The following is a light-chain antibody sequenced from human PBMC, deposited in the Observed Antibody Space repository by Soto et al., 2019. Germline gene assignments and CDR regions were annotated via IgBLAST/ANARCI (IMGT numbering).Light chain of an antibody. CDR1: SSDVGSYNS. J-gene: IGLJ1*01. V-gene: IGLV2-8*01. CDR2: DVT. Sequence: QSALTQPASVSGSPGQSITISCTGTSSDVGSYNSVSWYQQHPGKAPKVMIYDVTKRPSGVPDRFSGSKSGNTASLTVSALQAEDEADYYCSSYTDRKHLVFGTGTKVTVL. CDR3: SSYTDRKHLV.